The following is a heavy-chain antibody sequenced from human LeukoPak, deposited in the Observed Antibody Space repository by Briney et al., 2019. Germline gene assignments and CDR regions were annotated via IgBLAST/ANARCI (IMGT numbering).Heavy chain of an antibody. D-gene: IGHD6-19*01. Sequence: GRCLRLSWAASALSVSSNCVGWVRQAPGKWMGLVSVIYSVGSTYYADSVKGRFTISRHNSKNTLYLQMNSLRAEDTAVYYCASSSGWYGDAFDIWGQGTMVTVSS. V-gene: IGHV3-53*04. CDR2: IYSVGST. CDR3: ASSSGWYGDAFDI. J-gene: IGHJ3*02. CDR1: ALSVSSNC.